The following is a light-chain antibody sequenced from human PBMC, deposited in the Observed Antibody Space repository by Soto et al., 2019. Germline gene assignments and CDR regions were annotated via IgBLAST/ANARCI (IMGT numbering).Light chain of an antibody. Sequence: EIVLTQSPGTLSLSPGERATLSCRASQSVSSSYLAWYQQKPGQAPRLLIYGASSRATGIPDRFSGSGSGTGFTLTISRLEPEDFGVYYCQQYGSSPQTFGQGTKVEI. V-gene: IGKV3-20*01. J-gene: IGKJ1*01. CDR2: GAS. CDR3: QQYGSSPQT. CDR1: QSVSSSY.